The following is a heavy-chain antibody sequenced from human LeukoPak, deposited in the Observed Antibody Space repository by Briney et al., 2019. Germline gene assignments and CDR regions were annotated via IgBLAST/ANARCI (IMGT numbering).Heavy chain of an antibody. J-gene: IGHJ5*02. CDR1: GGSISSGDYY. D-gene: IGHD3-22*01. CDR2: MYYSGST. CDR3: ARPYYYDSRIDP. Sequence: SETLSLTCTVSGGSISSGDYYCSWIRQPPGKSLEWITYMYYSGSTYYNPSLKSRVTMSADTSKNQLSLKLSSVTAADTAVYYCARPYYYDSRIDPWGQGILVTVSS. V-gene: IGHV4-30-4*01.